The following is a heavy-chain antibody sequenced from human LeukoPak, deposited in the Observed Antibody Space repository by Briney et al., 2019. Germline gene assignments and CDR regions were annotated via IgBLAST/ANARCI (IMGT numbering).Heavy chain of an antibody. J-gene: IGHJ6*02. CDR2: INHSGST. CDR3: ARDGRPGGCSSTSCSYGMDV. V-gene: IGHV4-34*01. D-gene: IGHD2-2*01. Sequence: PSETLSLTCAVYGGSFSGYYWSWIRQPPGKGLEWIGEINHSGSTNYNPSLKSRVTISVDTSKNQFSLKLSSVTAADTAVYYCARDGRPGGCSSTSCSYGMDVWGQGTTVTVSS. CDR1: GGSFSGYY.